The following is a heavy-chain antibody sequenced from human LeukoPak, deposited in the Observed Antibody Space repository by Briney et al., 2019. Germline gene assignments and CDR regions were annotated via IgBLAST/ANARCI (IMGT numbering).Heavy chain of an antibody. CDR1: GFTFSSYG. V-gene: IGHV3-33*01. J-gene: IGHJ4*02. CDR2: IWYDGSKK. CDR3: ASSSTWYYFDY. Sequence: GGSLRLSCAASGFTFSSYGIHWVRQSPGKGLEWLAVIWYDGSKKYYADSVKGRFTISRDNSKNTLYLQMNSLRAADTAMYYCASSSTWYYFDYWGQGTLVTVSS. D-gene: IGHD6-19*01.